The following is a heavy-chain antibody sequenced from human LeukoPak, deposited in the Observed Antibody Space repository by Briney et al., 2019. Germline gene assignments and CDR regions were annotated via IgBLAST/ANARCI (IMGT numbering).Heavy chain of an antibody. V-gene: IGHV1-8*01. Sequence: ASVKVSCKASGYTFTSYDINWVRQATGQGLEWMGWMNPNSGNTGYAQKLQGRVTMTRNTSISTAYMELSSLRSEDTAVYYCARDSVVGATPNYDYWGQGTLVTVSS. D-gene: IGHD1-26*01. CDR3: ARDSVVGATPNYDY. CDR1: GYTFTSYD. CDR2: MNPNSGNT. J-gene: IGHJ4*02.